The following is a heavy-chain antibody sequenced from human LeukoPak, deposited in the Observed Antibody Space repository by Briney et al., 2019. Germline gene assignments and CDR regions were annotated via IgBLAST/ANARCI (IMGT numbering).Heavy chain of an antibody. D-gene: IGHD2-15*01. CDR3: ARELFGCSGGSCFIDY. Sequence: SETLSLTCTVSGGSISSYYWSWIRQPPGKGLEWIGYIYYSGSTNYNPSLKSRVTISVDTSKNQFSLKLSSVTAADTAVYYCARELFGCSGGSCFIDYWGQGTLVTVSS. CDR1: GGSISSYY. V-gene: IGHV4-59*12. J-gene: IGHJ4*02. CDR2: IYYSGST.